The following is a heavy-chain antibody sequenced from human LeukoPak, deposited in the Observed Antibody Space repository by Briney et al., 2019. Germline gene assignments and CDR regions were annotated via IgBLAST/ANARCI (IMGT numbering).Heavy chain of an antibody. CDR1: GFTVSSNY. D-gene: IGHD6-13*01. CDR3: ARDRYSTTCFDY. CDR2: IYSGGST. V-gene: IGHV3-66*01. Sequence: GGSLRLSCAASGFTVSSNYMSWVRQAPGKGLEWVSVIYSGGSTYYADSVKGRFTISRDNSKNTVYLQMNSLRAEDTAVYYCARDRYSTTCFDYWGQGTLVTVSS. J-gene: IGHJ4*02.